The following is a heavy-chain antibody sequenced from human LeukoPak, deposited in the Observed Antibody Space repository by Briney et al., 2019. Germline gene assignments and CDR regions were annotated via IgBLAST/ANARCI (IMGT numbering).Heavy chain of an antibody. Sequence: ASVKVSRKASGYTFTSYDINWVRQATGQGLEWMGWMNPNSGNTGYAQKFQGRVTITRNTSISTAYMELSSLRSGDTAVYYCASGLASDAFDIWGQGTMVTVSS. CDR1: GYTFTSYD. J-gene: IGHJ3*02. D-gene: IGHD5-12*01. V-gene: IGHV1-8*03. CDR3: ASGLASDAFDI. CDR2: MNPNSGNT.